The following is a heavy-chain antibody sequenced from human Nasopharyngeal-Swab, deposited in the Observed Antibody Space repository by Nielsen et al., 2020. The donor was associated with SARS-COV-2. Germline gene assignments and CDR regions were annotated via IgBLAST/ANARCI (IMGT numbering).Heavy chain of an antibody. CDR2: IFTTGST. J-gene: IGHJ6*02. CDR3: ASSAVDTAMLRGYFYYGMYV. D-gene: IGHD5-18*01. CDR1: GGSISSGSYY. Sequence: SETLSLTCTVSGGSISSGSYYWSWIRQPPGKGLEWIGRIFTTGSTDYNPSLKSRVTISVDTSKNQFSVKLNTVTAADTAVYYCASSAVDTAMLRGYFYYGMYVWGQGTTGTVSS. V-gene: IGHV4-61*02.